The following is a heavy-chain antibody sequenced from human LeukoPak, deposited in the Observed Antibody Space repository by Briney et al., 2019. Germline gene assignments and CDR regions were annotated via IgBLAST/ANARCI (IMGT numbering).Heavy chain of an antibody. V-gene: IGHV3-11*04. Sequence: PGGSLRLSCAASGFTFSDYYMSWIRQAPGKGLEWVSYISSSGSTIYYADSVKGRFTISRDNAKNSLYLQMNSLRAEDTAVYYCARGHSSGWYDQYYFDHWGQGTPVTVSS. D-gene: IGHD6-19*01. CDR1: GFTFSDYY. J-gene: IGHJ4*02. CDR2: ISSSGSTI. CDR3: ARGHSSGWYDQYYFDH.